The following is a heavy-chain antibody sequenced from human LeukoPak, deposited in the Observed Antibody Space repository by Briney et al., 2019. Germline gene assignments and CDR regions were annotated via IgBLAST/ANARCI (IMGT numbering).Heavy chain of an antibody. J-gene: IGHJ4*02. CDR3: ARAGGYHIDY. CDR1: GFTFSSYG. D-gene: IGHD3-16*01. Sequence: GRSLRLSCAASGFTFSSYGMHWVRQAPGKGLEWVAVIWYDGSNKYYADSVKGRFTISRDNSRNTLYLQMNSLRAEDTAVYYCARAGGYHIDYWGQGTLVTVSS. CDR2: IWYDGSNK. V-gene: IGHV3-33*01.